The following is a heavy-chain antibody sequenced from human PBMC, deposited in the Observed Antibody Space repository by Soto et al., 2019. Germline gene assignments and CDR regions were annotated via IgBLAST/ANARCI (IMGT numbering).Heavy chain of an antibody. CDR3: AREVQVHTPAFVY. J-gene: IGHJ4*02. CDR1: GGTFNTYA. Sequence: QVQLVQSGAEMKKPGSSVKVSCQSPGGTFNTYAMNWVRQAPGQGPEWMGDISPMFGAANYAPKFQGRVTITADESTGTSNMQLSSLTSEDTALYFCAREVQVHTPAFVYWGQGTLVTVSS. CDR2: ISPMFGAA. D-gene: IGHD3-10*01. V-gene: IGHV1-69*19.